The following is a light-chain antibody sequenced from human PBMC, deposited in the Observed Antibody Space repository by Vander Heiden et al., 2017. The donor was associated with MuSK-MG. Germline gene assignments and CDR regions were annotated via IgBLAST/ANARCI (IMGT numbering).Light chain of an antibody. J-gene: IGKJ4*01. CDR3: QQRHYWPLT. CDR1: QSVSIY. CDR2: DAY. V-gene: IGKV3-11*01. Sequence: DNVLTQSPATLSLSPGERATLSCRASQSVSIYLAWYQQKPGQPPRLLIYDAYNRATGVPARFSGSGSGTDFTLTISNLEPEDVAVYYCQQRHYWPLTFGGGTKVEI.